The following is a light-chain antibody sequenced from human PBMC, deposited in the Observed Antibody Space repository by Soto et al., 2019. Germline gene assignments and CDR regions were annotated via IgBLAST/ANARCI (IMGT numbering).Light chain of an antibody. Sequence: EIVLTQSPGTLSLSPGERATLSCRASQSVSSSYLAWYQQKPGQAPRLLIYSASTRATGFPARFSGSGSGTDFTLTISSLQSEDFAVYYCQQYNNWPWTFGQGTKVEIK. CDR3: QQYNNWPWT. V-gene: IGKV3-15*01. J-gene: IGKJ1*01. CDR2: SAS. CDR1: QSVSSSY.